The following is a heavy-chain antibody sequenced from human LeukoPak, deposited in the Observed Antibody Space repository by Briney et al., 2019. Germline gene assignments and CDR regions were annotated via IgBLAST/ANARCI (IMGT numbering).Heavy chain of an antibody. CDR2: IYYRGST. D-gene: IGHD1-26*01. J-gene: IGHJ3*02. V-gene: IGHV4-59*01. CDR3: TRVGATSRPAFDI. Sequence: TSETLSLTCTVSGGSISSYYWSWIRQPPGKGLEWIGYIYYRGSTDYNPSLKSRVTISIDTSKNQFSLKLSSVTAADTAVYYCTRVGATSRPAFDIWGQGTVVTVSS. CDR1: GGSISSYY.